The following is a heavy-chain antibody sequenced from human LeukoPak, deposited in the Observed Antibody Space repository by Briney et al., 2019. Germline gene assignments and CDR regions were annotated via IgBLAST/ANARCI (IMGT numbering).Heavy chain of an antibody. CDR2: IYYSGST. CDR3: ARVAVAGRLSYFSSFDY. Sequence: SETLSLTCTVSGGSISSYYWSWIRQPPGKGLEWIGYIYYSGSTNYNPSLKSRVTISVDTSKNQFSLKLSSVTAADTAVYYCARVAVAGRLSYFSSFDYWGQGTLVTVSS. CDR1: GGSISSYY. V-gene: IGHV4-59*01. J-gene: IGHJ4*02. D-gene: IGHD6-19*01.